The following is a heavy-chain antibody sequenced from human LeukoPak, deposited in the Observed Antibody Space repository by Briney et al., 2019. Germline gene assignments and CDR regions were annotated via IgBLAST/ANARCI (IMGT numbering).Heavy chain of an antibody. CDR1: VYTFTGYY. Sequence: ASVTVSCQASVYTFTGYYMHWVRQAPGQGLEWMGWSSPNSGGTNYAQKFQGRVTMTRDTYISTAYMELSRLRSDDTAVYYCARSPYYYGSGSAFDYWGQGTLVTVSS. D-gene: IGHD3-10*01. CDR2: SSPNSGGT. CDR3: ARSPYYYGSGSAFDY. J-gene: IGHJ4*02. V-gene: IGHV1-2*02.